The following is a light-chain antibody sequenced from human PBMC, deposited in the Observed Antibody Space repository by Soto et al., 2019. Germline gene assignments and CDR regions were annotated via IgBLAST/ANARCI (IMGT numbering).Light chain of an antibody. Sequence: QSALTQPASVSGSPGQSITISCTGTSSDVGRYNYVSWYQQFPGKAPKLIIYGVSNRPSGVSNRFSGSKSGNTASLTISGLQAEDEADIYCNSYAGNSDVFGTGTKLTVL. V-gene: IGLV2-14*01. CDR1: SSDVGRYNY. CDR3: NSYAGNSDV. CDR2: GVS. J-gene: IGLJ1*01.